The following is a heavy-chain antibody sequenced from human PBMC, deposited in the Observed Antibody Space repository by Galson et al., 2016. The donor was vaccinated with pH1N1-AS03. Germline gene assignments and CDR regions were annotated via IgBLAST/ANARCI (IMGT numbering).Heavy chain of an antibody. CDR1: GYTFNTYY. V-gene: IGHV1-46*02. CDR2: INPSGDTK. D-gene: IGHD4-23*01. Sequence: SVKVSCKASGYTFNTYYMHWVRQAPGQGLEWMGNINPSGDTKTYARTFKGRVTITRDTSMSTLYMELTSLRSEDTALYYCVRPSTTVVTHLAHQIWGQGTMVTVSS. J-gene: IGHJ3*02. CDR3: VRPSTTVVTHLAHQI.